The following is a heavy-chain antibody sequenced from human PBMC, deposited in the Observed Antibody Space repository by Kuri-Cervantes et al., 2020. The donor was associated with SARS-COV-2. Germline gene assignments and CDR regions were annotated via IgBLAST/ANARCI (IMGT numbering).Heavy chain of an antibody. Sequence: GESLKISCAASGFTFSRYAMHWVRQAPGKGLEWVAVISYYGSNKDYTASGKGRFTISRDNSQNTLYLQMKSLRTEDTALYYCARDRVGVHDSWGQGTLVTVSS. CDR1: GFTFSRYA. D-gene: IGHD2-21*01. V-gene: IGHV3-30-3*01. J-gene: IGHJ4*02. CDR3: ARDRVGVHDS. CDR2: ISYYGSNK.